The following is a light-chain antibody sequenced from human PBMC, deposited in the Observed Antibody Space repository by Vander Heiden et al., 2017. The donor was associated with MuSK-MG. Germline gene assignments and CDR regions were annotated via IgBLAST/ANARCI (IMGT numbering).Light chain of an antibody. J-gene: IGKJ1*01. CDR3: QQYDQWPLA. Sequence: DIVMTQSPATLSVSPGEGATLSCTASQSIKSNLAWFQQKAGQAPRLVMYGASTRATGIPGRFSGSKSGTEFTLTISSLQSEDLAVYYCQQYDQWPLAFGQGTKVEI. V-gene: IGKV3-15*01. CDR1: QSIKSN. CDR2: GAS.